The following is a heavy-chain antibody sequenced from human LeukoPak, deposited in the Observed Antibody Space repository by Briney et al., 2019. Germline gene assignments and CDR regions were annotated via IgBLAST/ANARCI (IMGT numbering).Heavy chain of an antibody. J-gene: IGHJ3*01. Sequence: SETLSLTCAVYGGSFSGYYWSWIRQPPGKGLEWIGEINHSGSTNYNPSLKSRVTISVDTSKNQFSLQLRSVTAADTAVYYCANEWSAFDFWGQGTMVTVSS. V-gene: IGHV4-34*01. CDR2: INHSGST. CDR1: GGSFSGYY. D-gene: IGHD3-3*01. CDR3: ANEWSAFDF.